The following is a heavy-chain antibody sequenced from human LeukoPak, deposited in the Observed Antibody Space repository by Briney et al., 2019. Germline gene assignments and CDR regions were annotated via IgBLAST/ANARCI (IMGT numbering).Heavy chain of an antibody. CDR3: ARDQVTVTTLDNWFDP. D-gene: IGHD4-17*01. J-gene: IGHJ5*02. CDR1: GYTFTGYY. CDR2: INPNSGGT. Sequence: ASVKVSCKASGYTFTGYYMHWVRQAPGQGLEWMGRINPNSGGTNYAQKFQGRVTMTRDTSISTAYMELSRLRSDDTAVYYCARDQVTVTTLDNWFDPWGQGTLVTVSS. V-gene: IGHV1-2*02.